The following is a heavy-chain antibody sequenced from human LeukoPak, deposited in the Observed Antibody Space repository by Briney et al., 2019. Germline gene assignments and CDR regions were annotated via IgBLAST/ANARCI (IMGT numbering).Heavy chain of an antibody. V-gene: IGHV3-23*01. D-gene: IGHD4-17*01. CDR3: AKGDDYGDYKVVVDY. CDR2: ISSSGGST. J-gene: IGHJ4*02. CDR1: GFTFSSYA. Sequence: GGSLRLSCAASGFTFSSYAMSWVRQAPGKGLEWVSAISSSGGSTYYADSVKGRFTISRDNSKNTLYLQMNSLRAEDTAVYYCAKGDDYGDYKVVVDYWGQGTLVTVSS.